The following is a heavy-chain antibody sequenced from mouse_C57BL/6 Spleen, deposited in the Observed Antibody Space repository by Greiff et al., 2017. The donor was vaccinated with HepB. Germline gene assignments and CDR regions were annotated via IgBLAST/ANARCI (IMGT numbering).Heavy chain of an antibody. CDR2: ISSGGDYI. D-gene: IGHD2-4*01. Sequence: EVKVVESGEGLVKPGGSLKLSCAASGFTFSSYAMSWVRQTPEKRLEWVAYISSGGDYIYYADTVKGRFTISRDNARNTLYLQMSSLKSEDTAMYYCTRDDDYDEGYAMDYWGQGTSVTVSS. CDR1: GFTFSSYA. CDR3: TRDDDYDEGYAMDY. V-gene: IGHV5-9-1*02. J-gene: IGHJ4*01.